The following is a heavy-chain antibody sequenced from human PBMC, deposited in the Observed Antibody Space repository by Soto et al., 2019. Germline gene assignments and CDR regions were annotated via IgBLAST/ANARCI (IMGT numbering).Heavy chain of an antibody. V-gene: IGHV4-31*03. J-gene: IGHJ4*02. CDR3: ARDEDLQPTVWGF. Sequence: SETLSLTCTVSGDSMATGGHYYNWIRQVPGKGLEWIGYVYYSGATHYTPSLRARATISRDTSKNQFSLRLISVTAADTALYYCARDEDLQPTVWGFWGQGIQVTVSS. CDR1: GDSMATGGHY. D-gene: IGHD3-16*01. CDR2: VYYSGAT.